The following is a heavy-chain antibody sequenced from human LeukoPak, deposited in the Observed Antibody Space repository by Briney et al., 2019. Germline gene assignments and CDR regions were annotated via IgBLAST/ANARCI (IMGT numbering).Heavy chain of an antibody. CDR1: GFTFSSYA. Sequence: GGSLRLSCAASGFTFSSYAMSWVRQAPGKGLEWVSAISGSGGSTYYANSVKGRFTISRDNSKNTLYLQMNSLRAEDTAVYYCARSIAAAGTDPLYWGQGTLVTVSS. D-gene: IGHD6-13*01. CDR2: ISGSGGST. CDR3: ARSIAAAGTDPLY. V-gene: IGHV3-23*01. J-gene: IGHJ4*02.